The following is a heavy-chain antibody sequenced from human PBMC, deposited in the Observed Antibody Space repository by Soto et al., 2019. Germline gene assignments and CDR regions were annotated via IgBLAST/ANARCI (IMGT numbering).Heavy chain of an antibody. CDR1: GFTFSNYW. J-gene: IGHJ4*02. CDR2: INSDGSST. D-gene: IGHD6-19*01. V-gene: IGHV3-74*03. Sequence: PGGSLRLSCAASGFTFSNYWMHWVRQAPGEGLVWVSRINSDGSSTMYADSVKGRFTIFRDNAKNTLYLQMNGLRAEDSALHYCTRDPAPIGWYDYWGQGTLVTVSS. CDR3: TRDPAPIGWYDY.